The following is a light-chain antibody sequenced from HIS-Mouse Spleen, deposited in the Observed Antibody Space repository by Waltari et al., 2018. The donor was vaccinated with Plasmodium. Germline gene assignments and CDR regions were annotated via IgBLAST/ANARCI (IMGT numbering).Light chain of an antibody. Sequence: SYELPQPPSVSVSPGQTARITCSGDSLSKKYAYWYPQKSGQAPVLVIYEDSKRPSGIPERFSGSSSGTMATLTISGAQVEDEADYYCYSTDSSGNHRVFGGGTKLTVL. CDR1: SLSKKY. CDR2: EDS. CDR3: YSTDSSGNHRV. V-gene: IGLV3-10*01. J-gene: IGLJ3*02.